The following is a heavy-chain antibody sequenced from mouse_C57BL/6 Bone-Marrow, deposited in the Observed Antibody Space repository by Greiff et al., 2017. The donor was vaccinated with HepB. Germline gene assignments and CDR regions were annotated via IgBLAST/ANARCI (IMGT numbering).Heavy chain of an antibody. J-gene: IGHJ3*01. Sequence: EVKLVESGPGLVKPSQSLSLTCSVTGYSITSGYYWNWIRQFPGNKLEWMGYISYDGSNNYNPSLKNRISITRDTSKKQFFLKLNSVTTEDTATYYWARGGRQLRPAWFAYWGQGTLVTVSA. CDR3: ARGGRQLRPAWFAY. D-gene: IGHD3-2*02. V-gene: IGHV3-6*01. CDR1: GYSITSGYY. CDR2: ISYDGSN.